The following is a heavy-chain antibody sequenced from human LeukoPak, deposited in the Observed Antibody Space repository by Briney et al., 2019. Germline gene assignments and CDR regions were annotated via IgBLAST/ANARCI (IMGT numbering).Heavy chain of an antibody. D-gene: IGHD3-22*01. J-gene: IGHJ5*02. CDR1: GFTVSSNY. V-gene: IGHV3-66*01. CDR2: IYSGGST. CDR3: ARDLATYYYDSSGYLS. Sequence: PGGSLRLSCAASGFTVSSNYMSWVRQAPGKGLEWVSVIYSGGSTYYADSVKGRFTISRDNAKNSLYLQMNSLRAEDTAVYYCARDLATYYYDSSGYLSWGQGTLVTVSS.